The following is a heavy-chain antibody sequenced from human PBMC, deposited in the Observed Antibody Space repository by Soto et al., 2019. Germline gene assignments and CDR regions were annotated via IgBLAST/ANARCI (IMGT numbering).Heavy chain of an antibody. CDR1: GYTFASYD. V-gene: IGHV1-8*01. J-gene: IGHJ2*01. Sequence: QVQLVQSGAEVKKPGASVKVSCKASGYTFASYDFNWMRQATGQGLEWMGRMNPNSGKTGYAQKFQGRVTMTRDTSISTAYMELSSLRSEDTAVYYCAIGAVTPRGYFDLWGRGTQVTVSS. D-gene: IGHD4-17*01. CDR2: MNPNSGKT. CDR3: AIGAVTPRGYFDL.